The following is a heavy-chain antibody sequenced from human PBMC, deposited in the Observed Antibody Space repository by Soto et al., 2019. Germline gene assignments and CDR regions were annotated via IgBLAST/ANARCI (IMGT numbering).Heavy chain of an antibody. D-gene: IGHD6-19*01. CDR3: ARRQFFSFDS. V-gene: IGHV3-74*01. CDR1: GFIFKMYW. CDR2: IYNDGTYS. Sequence: PGGSLRLSCAASGFIFKMYWMHWVRQSPGKGLVWISRIYNDGTYSDYADSVRGRFTISRDNVNDTLYLQMNSLRAEDTAVYYCARRQFFSFDSWGQGILVTVSS. J-gene: IGHJ4*02.